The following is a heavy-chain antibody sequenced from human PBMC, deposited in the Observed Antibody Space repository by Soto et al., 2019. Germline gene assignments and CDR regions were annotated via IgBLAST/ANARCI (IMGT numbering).Heavy chain of an antibody. Sequence: PSETLSLTCAVSGGSISSGGYSWSWIRQPPGKGLEWIGYIYHSGSTYYNPSLKSRVSISLDASKNQFSLTLRSVTAADTAVYYCAREYCSRTYCFSAMDVWGPGTTVTVSS. J-gene: IGHJ6*02. CDR1: GGSISSGGYS. V-gene: IGHV4-30-2*05. CDR3: AREYCSRTYCFSAMDV. CDR2: IYHSGST. D-gene: IGHD2-2*01.